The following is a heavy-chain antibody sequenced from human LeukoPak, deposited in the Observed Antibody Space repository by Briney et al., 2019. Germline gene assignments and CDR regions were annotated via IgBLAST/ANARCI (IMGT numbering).Heavy chain of an antibody. D-gene: IGHD3-10*02. CDR1: GFTFSNYW. J-gene: IGHJ6*04. V-gene: IGHV3-74*01. Sequence: GGSLRLSCSASGFTFSNYWMHWVRQAPGKGLGWVSRISSDGRSTNYADSVKGRFTISRDHAKNSLYLQMNSLRAEDTAVYYCAELGITMIGGVWGKGTTVTISS. CDR2: ISSDGRST. CDR3: AELGITMIGGV.